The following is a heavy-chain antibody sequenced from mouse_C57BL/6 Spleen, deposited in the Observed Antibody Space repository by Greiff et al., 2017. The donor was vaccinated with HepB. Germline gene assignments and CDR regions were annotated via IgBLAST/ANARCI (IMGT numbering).Heavy chain of an antibody. CDR2: IDPETGGT. Sequence: VQLQESGAELVRPGASVTLSCKASGYTFTDYEMHWVKQTPVHGLEWIGAIDPETGGTAYNQKFKGKAILTADKSSSTAYMELRSLTSEDSAVYYCTRKKIYYYGSSSYWYFDVWGTGTTVTVSS. J-gene: IGHJ1*03. CDR1: GYTFTDYE. V-gene: IGHV1-15*01. CDR3: TRKKIYYYGSSSYWYFDV. D-gene: IGHD1-1*01.